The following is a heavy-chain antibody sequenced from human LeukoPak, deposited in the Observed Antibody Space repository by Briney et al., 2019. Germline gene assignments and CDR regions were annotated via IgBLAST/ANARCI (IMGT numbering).Heavy chain of an antibody. CDR3: ARAENGPFDY. Sequence: SETLSLTCTVSGGSISSGSYYWSWIRQPAGKGLEWIGRIYTSGSTNYNPSLKSRVTISVDTSKNQFSLKLSSVTAADTAVYYCARAENGPFDYWGQGTLVTVSS. V-gene: IGHV4-61*02. CDR1: GGSISSGSYY. J-gene: IGHJ4*02. CDR2: IYTSGST.